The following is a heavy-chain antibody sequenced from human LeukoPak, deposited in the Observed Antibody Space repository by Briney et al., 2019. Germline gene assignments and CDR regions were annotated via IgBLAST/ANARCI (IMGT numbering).Heavy chain of an antibody. CDR3: APTFGGPDGPYFDY. V-gene: IGHV1-2*02. CDR1: GYSFTGYY. J-gene: IGHJ4*02. Sequence: ASVKVSCKASGYSFTGYYMHWVRQAPGQGLEWMGWISPNSGGTNYAQKFQGRVTMTRDTSISTAYMELSRLRSDDTAVYYCAPTFGGPDGPYFDYWGQGTLVTVSS. D-gene: IGHD4-23*01. CDR2: ISPNSGGT.